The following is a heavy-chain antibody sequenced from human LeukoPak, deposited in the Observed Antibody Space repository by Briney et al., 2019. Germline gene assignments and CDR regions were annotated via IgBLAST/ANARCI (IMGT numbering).Heavy chain of an antibody. CDR3: AHRQGFYSASSFDY. CDR1: GFSLSTRGVG. Sequence: SGPTLVSPTQTLTLTCTFSGFSLSTRGVGVAWIRQPPGKALEWLALIYWDDDKRHSPSLKSRLTITKDTSKNQVVLTMTNMDPVDTATYYCAHRQGFYSASSFDYWGQGTLVTVSS. J-gene: IGHJ4*02. V-gene: IGHV2-5*02. D-gene: IGHD6-6*01. CDR2: IYWDDDK.